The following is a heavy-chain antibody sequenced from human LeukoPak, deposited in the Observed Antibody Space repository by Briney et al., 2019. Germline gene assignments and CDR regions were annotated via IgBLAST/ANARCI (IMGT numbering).Heavy chain of an antibody. CDR2: IYTSGST. J-gene: IGHJ4*02. V-gene: IGHV4-4*09. D-gene: IGHD7-27*01. Sequence: SETLSLTCTVSGGSISSYYWSWIRQPPGKGLEWIGYIYTSGSTNYNPSLKSRVTISVDTSKNQFSLKLSSVTAADTAVYYYARRGRWGYYFDYWGQGTLVTVSS. CDR1: GGSISSYY. CDR3: ARRGRWGYYFDY.